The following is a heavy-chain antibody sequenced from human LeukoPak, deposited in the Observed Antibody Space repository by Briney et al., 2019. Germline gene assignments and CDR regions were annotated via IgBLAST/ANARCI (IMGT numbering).Heavy chain of an antibody. Sequence: PSETLSLTCTVSGGSISSSSHYWGWIRQPPGKGLEWIGVSTYYNPSLKNRVTISRDTSKNQFSLKLSSVTAADTAVYYCARGPFHYDYVWGNSRITATGFDYWGQGTLVTVSS. D-gene: IGHD3-16*01. CDR2: VST. CDR3: ARGPFHYDYVWGNSRITATGFDY. J-gene: IGHJ4*02. CDR1: GGSISSSSHY. V-gene: IGHV4-39*07.